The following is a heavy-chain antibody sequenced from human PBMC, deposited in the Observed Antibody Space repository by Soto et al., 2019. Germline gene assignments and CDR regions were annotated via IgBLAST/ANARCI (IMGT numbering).Heavy chain of an antibody. V-gene: IGHV4-39*01. Sequence: QLQLQESGPGLVKPSETLSLTCTVSGGSISSSSYYWGWIRQPPGKGLEWIGSIYYSGSTYYNPSLKSRVTISVDTSKNQFSVKLSSVTAADTAVYYCARRRRTNWFDPWGQGTMVTVSS. J-gene: IGHJ5*02. CDR1: GGSISSSSYY. CDR2: IYYSGST. CDR3: ARRRRTNWFDP.